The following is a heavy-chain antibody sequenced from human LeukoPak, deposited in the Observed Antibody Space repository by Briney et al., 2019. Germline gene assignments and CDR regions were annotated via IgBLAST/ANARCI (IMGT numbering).Heavy chain of an antibody. CDR1: GYTFTGYY. V-gene: IGHV1-2*02. J-gene: IGHJ3*02. CDR3: ARGGRRDGYNKDAFDI. CDR2: INTNSGGT. D-gene: IGHD5-24*01. Sequence: ASVKVSCKASGYTFTGYYMHWVRQAPGQGLEWMGWINTNSGGTNYAQKFQGRVTMTRDTSISTAYMELSRLRSDDTAVYYCARGGRRDGYNKDAFDIWGQGTMVTVSS.